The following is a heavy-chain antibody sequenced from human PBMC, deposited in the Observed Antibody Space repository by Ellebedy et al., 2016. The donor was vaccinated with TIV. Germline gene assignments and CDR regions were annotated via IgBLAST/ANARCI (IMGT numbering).Heavy chain of an antibody. V-gene: IGHV3-23*01. J-gene: IGHJ5*02. CDR3: ARDGVTGNSRWDWLDP. Sequence: GESLKISCAASGFTFSSFAMTWVRQAPGKGLEWVSSIINTGDTTYYADSLKGRFTISRDNSRNTLYLRMNSLRAEDSAIYYCARDGVTGNSRWDWLDPWGQGTLVTVSS. CDR2: IINTGDTT. D-gene: IGHD6-13*01. CDR1: GFTFSSFA.